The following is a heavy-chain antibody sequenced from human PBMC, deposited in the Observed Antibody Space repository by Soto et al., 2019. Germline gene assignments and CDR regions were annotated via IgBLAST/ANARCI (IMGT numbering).Heavy chain of an antibody. V-gene: IGHV3-23*01. J-gene: IGHJ4*02. Sequence: PGGSLRLSCAASGFTFSTYTMNWVRQAPGKGLEWVSAIIGVNSQTYYADSVKGRFTISRDNSKNTVYLQMSSLRADDTAVYYCARDQPGYSYGYGLGYWGQGT. D-gene: IGHD5-18*01. CDR2: IIGVNSQT. CDR3: ARDQPGYSYGYGLGY. CDR1: GFTFSTYT.